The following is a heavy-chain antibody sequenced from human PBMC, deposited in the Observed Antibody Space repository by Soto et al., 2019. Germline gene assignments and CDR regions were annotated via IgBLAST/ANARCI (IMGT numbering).Heavy chain of an antibody. J-gene: IGHJ6*02. Sequence: GESLKISCAASGFTFSSYWMSWVRQAPGKGLEWVANIKQDGSEKYYVDSVKGRFTISRDNAKNSLYLQMNSLRAEDTAVYYCARDPLEYYYYYYGMDVWGQGTTVTVSS. CDR1: GFTFSSYW. CDR3: ARDPLEYYYYYYGMDV. CDR2: IKQDGSEK. V-gene: IGHV3-7*01.